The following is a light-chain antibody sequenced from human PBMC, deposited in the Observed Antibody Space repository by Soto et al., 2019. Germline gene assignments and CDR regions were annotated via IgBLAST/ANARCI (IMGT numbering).Light chain of an antibody. CDR2: KAS. CDR1: QSISDW. V-gene: IGKV1-5*03. Sequence: DLQMTQSPSTLSASVGDRVTITCRAGQSISDWLAWYQQKPGKAPKVLIYKASSLESGVPSRFSGSGSGTEFTLTISSLQPDDFATYYCQQSNSYWTFGQGTKVEIK. CDR3: QQSNSYWT. J-gene: IGKJ1*01.